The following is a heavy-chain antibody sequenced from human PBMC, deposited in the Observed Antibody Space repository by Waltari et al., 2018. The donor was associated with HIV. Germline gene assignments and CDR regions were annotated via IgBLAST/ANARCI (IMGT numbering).Heavy chain of an antibody. J-gene: IGHJ4*02. CDR1: VFSFCRYA. D-gene: IGHD4-17*01. CDR2: SSIAREYI. V-gene: IGHV3-21*05. Sequence: EVQLVESGGGLAKPGGSRRLSCAASVFSFCRYAMNWVRQAAGKGLSWIAYSSIAREYIYYADAINGRFTISRDNSKNSVFLHMDNLIDGDTAVYYCTATVTTIGTFDYWGQGTAVPVS. CDR3: TATVTTIGTFDY.